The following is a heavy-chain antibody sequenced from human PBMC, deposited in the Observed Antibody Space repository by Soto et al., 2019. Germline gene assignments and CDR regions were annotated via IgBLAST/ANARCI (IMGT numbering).Heavy chain of an antibody. J-gene: IGHJ4*01. V-gene: IGHV3-66*01. CDR3: ATDDYGDYGYFDY. CDR1: GFTVSSNY. Sequence: EVQLVESGGGLVQPGGSLRLSCAASGFTVSSNYMSWVRQAPGKGLEWVSVIYSGGSTYYADSVKGRFTISRDNSKNTLFLKMNSPRAEDTAVYYCATDDYGDYGYFDYCVHGTLVTVSS. D-gene: IGHD4-17*01. CDR2: IYSGGST.